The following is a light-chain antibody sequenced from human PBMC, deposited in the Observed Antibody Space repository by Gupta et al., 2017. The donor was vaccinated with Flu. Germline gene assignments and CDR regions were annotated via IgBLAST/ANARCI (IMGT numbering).Light chain of an antibody. J-gene: IGKJ1*01. CDR1: QSHLHSNGSNY. CDR3: MQALQTPRT. Sequence: VTPGAPASISCRSSQSHLHSNGSNYLDWYLQKPGQSPQLLIHLGSNRDFEVPDRFSGSGSGTHFTLKISRVEAEDVGVYYCMQALQTPRTFGQGTKVEIK. CDR2: LGS. V-gene: IGKV2-28*01.